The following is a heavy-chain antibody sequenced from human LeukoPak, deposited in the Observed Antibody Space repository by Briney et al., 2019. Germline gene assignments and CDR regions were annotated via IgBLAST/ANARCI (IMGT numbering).Heavy chain of an antibody. CDR3: ARHVGIHLWSLYFDY. Sequence: SETLSLTCIVSGGSISSYYWSWIRQPPGKGLEWIGYIYSSGSTDYNPSLKSRATISLDTPNHQFSLKLTSVTAADTAVYYCARHVGIHLWSLYFDYWGQGSLVTVSS. V-gene: IGHV4-59*08. CDR1: GGSISSYY. CDR2: IYSSGST. J-gene: IGHJ4*02. D-gene: IGHD5-18*01.